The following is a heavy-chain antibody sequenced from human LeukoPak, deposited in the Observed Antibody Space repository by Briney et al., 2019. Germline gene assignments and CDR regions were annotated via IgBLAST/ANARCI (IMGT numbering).Heavy chain of an antibody. CDR3: AKETNGDYLRGAFDI. Sequence: GGSLRLSCAASGFTFSSYGMHWVRQAPGKGLEWVAVISYDGSNKYYADSVKGRFTISRDNSKNTLYLQMNSLRAEDTAVYYCAKETNGDYLRGAFDIWGQGTMVTVSS. D-gene: IGHD4-17*01. CDR2: ISYDGSNK. V-gene: IGHV3-30*18. CDR1: GFTFSSYG. J-gene: IGHJ3*02.